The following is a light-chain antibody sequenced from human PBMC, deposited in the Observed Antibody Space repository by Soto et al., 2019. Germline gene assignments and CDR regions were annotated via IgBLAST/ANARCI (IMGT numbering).Light chain of an antibody. J-gene: IGLJ2*01. Sequence: QSALTQPASVSGSPGQSFTISCTGTSSDLGSYDLVSWYQQHPGKAPKLMIYEGTKRPSGVSNRFSGSTSVNTASLTISGLQAEDEADYHCCSYAGPYVVFGGGTKLTVL. V-gene: IGLV2-23*01. CDR1: SSDLGSYDL. CDR3: CSYAGPYVV. CDR2: EGT.